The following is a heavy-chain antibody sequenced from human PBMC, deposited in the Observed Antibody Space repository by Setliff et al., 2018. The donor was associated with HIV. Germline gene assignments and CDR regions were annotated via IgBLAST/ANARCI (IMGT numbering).Heavy chain of an antibody. Sequence: PSETLSLTCTVSGGSISSISYYWGWIRQPPGKGLEWIGSIYYSGSTYYNPSLKSRVTISVDTSKNQFSLKLNSVTAADTAMYYCARHPPYCSGGSCYRGRGYYFDYWGQGTLVTAPQ. CDR1: GGSISSISYY. V-gene: IGHV4-39*01. J-gene: IGHJ4*02. CDR3: ARHPPYCSGGSCYRGRGYYFDY. D-gene: IGHD2-15*01. CDR2: IYYSGST.